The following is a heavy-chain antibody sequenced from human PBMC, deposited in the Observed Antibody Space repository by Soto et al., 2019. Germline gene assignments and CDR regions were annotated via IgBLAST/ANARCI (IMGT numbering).Heavy chain of an antibody. CDR3: ASRIAAATGSVSY. D-gene: IGHD6-13*01. CDR2: IFYGGST. V-gene: IGHV4-31*03. CDR1: GGSISSGGYY. Sequence: QVQLQESGPGLVKPSQTLSLTCTVSGGSISSGGYYWSWIRQPPGKGLEWIGYIFYGGSTHSNPSLKSRISMSLDTSNNQFSLNLSSVTAADAAVYYCASRIAAATGSVSYWGQGTLVTVSS. J-gene: IGHJ4*02.